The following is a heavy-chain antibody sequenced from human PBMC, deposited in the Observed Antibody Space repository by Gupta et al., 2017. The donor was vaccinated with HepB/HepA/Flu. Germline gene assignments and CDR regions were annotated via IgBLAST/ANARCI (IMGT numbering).Heavy chain of an antibody. J-gene: IGHJ6*03. CDR2: IYYSGST. D-gene: IGHD6-19*01. V-gene: IGHV4-61*01. Sequence: QVQLQESGPGLVKPSETLSLTCTVSGGSVSSGSYYWSWIRQPPGKGLEWIGYIYYSGSTNYNPSLKSRVTISVDTSKNQFSLKLSSVTAADTAVYYCARGPSGSSGWYDFYYYYMDVWGKGTTVTVSS. CDR1: GGSVSSGSYY. CDR3: ARGPSGSSGWYDFYYYYMDV.